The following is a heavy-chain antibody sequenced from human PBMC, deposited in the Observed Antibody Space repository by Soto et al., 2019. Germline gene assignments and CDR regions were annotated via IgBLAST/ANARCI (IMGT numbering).Heavy chain of an antibody. Sequence: SETLSLTCTVSGGSISSYYWSWIRQPPGKGLEWIGYIYYSGSTNYNPSLKSRVTISVDTSKNQFSLKLSSVTAADTAVYYCAISSYSSSWYPKTLDYWGQGTLVTVSS. V-gene: IGHV4-59*01. D-gene: IGHD6-13*01. CDR1: GGSISSYY. CDR3: AISSYSSSWYPKTLDY. CDR2: IYYSGST. J-gene: IGHJ4*02.